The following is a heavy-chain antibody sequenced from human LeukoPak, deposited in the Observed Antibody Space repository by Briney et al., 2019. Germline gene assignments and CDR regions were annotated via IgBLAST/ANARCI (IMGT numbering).Heavy chain of an antibody. J-gene: IGHJ6*03. Sequence: SETLSLTCTVSGSSISSYYWGWIRQPPGKGLEWIGNIYYSGSTNYNPSLKSRVTMSVDTSKNQFSLKLSSVTAADTAVYYCARDKGDDYDILTGYYYYYYMDVWGKGTTVTISS. D-gene: IGHD3-9*01. CDR3: ARDKGDDYDILTGYYYYYYMDV. CDR1: GSSISSYY. V-gene: IGHV4-59*12. CDR2: IYYSGST.